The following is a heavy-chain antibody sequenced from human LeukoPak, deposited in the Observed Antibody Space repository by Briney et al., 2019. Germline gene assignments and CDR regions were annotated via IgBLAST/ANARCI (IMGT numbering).Heavy chain of an antibody. J-gene: IGHJ4*02. CDR1: GFSFNNVW. CDR2: IKSKPDGGTT. CDR3: TSLGATGFHAFDY. Sequence: GGSLRLSCAASGFSFNNVWMSWVRQAPGKGLEWVGHIKSKPDGGTTECAAPVKGRFTISRDDSKNTLYLQMNSLTTEDTAVYYCTSLGATGFHAFDYWGQGTLVTVSS. D-gene: IGHD1-26*01. V-gene: IGHV3-15*01.